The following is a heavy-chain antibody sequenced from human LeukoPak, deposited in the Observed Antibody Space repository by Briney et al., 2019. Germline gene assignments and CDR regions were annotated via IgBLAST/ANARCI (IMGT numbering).Heavy chain of an antibody. CDR1: GFSFSTYA. CDR3: ARDKYYSDRSGSYGMDV. Sequence: GGSLRLSCTASGFSFSTYAMHWVRQAPGKGLEWVAVIWHDGSIEYYDASVKGRFTISRDISKNTLFLQMISLRAEDTAVYYCARDKYYSDRSGSYGMDVWGQGATVTVSS. D-gene: IGHD3-22*01. J-gene: IGHJ6*02. CDR2: IWHDGSIE. V-gene: IGHV3-33*01.